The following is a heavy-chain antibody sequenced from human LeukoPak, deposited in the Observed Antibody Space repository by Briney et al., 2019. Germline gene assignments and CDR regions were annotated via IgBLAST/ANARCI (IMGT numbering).Heavy chain of an antibody. Sequence: ASVKVSCKASGYTFTGYYMHWVRQAPGQGLEWMGWINPNSGGTNYAQKFQGRVTMTRDTSISTAYMELSRLRSDDTAVYYCARGGSYSGWYNWFDPWGQGTLVTVPS. CDR3: ARGGSYSGWYNWFDP. CDR1: GYTFTGYY. D-gene: IGHD1-26*01. CDR2: INPNSGGT. J-gene: IGHJ5*02. V-gene: IGHV1-2*02.